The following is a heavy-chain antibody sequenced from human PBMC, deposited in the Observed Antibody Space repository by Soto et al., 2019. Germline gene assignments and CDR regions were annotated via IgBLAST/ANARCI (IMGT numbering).Heavy chain of an antibody. V-gene: IGHV3-53*01. J-gene: IGHJ4*02. D-gene: IGHD3-10*01. CDR1: GFTVGNNY. Sequence: EVQLVESGGGLIQPGGSLKLSCAASGFTVGNNYMSWVRQAPGKGLEWVSLIYSTGTTKYADSVKGRFTVSRDNAKTTLYLQMNSLRAEDTAVYYCAKDGSGSGSDYNSFGYWGQGTLVTVSS. CDR2: IYSTGTT. CDR3: AKDGSGSGSDYNSFGY.